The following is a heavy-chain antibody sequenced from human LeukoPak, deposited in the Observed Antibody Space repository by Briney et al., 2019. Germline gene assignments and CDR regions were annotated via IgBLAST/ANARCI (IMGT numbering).Heavy chain of an antibody. CDR2: IYHSGTT. Sequence: SETLSLTCTVSAYSISDGWVWGMIRQPPGKGLEWIGSIYHSGTTYYNPSLKSRVTMSVDTSNNQFSLKLTSVAAADTAMYYCSRLSHVAGAPKVSWFDPWGQGTLVTVSS. D-gene: IGHD1-26*01. CDR1: AYSISDGWV. CDR3: SRLSHVAGAPKVSWFDP. J-gene: IGHJ5*02. V-gene: IGHV4-38-2*02.